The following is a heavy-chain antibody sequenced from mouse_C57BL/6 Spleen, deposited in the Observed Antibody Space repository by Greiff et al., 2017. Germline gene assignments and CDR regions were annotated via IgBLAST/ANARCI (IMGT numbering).Heavy chain of an antibody. CDR3: ARESNFYFDY. Sequence: EVKLMESGGGLVKPGGSLKLSCAASGFTFSSYAMSWVRQTPEKRLEWVATISDGGSYTYYPDNVKGRFTISRDNAKNNLYLQMSHLKSEDTAMYYYARESNFYFDYWGQGTTLTVSS. J-gene: IGHJ2*01. V-gene: IGHV5-4*01. CDR1: GFTFSSYA. CDR2: ISDGGSYT. D-gene: IGHD2-5*01.